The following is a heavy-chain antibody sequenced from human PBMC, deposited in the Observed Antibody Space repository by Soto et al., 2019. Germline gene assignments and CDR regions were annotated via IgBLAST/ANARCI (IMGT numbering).Heavy chain of an antibody. CDR1: GFTFSSYA. Sequence: GGSLRLSCAASGFTFSSYAMHWVRQAPGKGLEWVAVISYDGSNKYYADSVKGRFTISRDNSKNTLYLQMNSLRAEDTAVYYCARDPIDYWGQGTLVTVSS. J-gene: IGHJ4*02. CDR3: ARDPIDY. CDR2: ISYDGSNK. V-gene: IGHV3-30-3*01.